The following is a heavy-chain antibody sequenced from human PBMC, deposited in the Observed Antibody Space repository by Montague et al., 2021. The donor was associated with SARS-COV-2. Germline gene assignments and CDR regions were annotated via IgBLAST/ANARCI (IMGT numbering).Heavy chain of an antibody. CDR1: GGSFSGYY. CDR3: ARLGDGVVPSPILGVGPYYSYYYMDV. Sequence: SETLSLTCAVYGGSFSGYYWNWIRQPPGKGLEWIGEINHSGSANYNPSLKRRVTTSVDTSKNQFSLKLNSVTAADTAVYYCARLGDGVVPSPILGVGPYYSYYYMDVWGKGTTVTASS. J-gene: IGHJ6*03. D-gene: IGHD3-10*01. V-gene: IGHV4-34*01. CDR2: INHSGSA.